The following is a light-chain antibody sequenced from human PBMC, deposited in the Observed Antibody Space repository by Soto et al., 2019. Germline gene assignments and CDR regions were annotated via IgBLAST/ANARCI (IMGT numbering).Light chain of an antibody. V-gene: IGKV2-28*01. Sequence: IVMTQSPLALPVTPGKRASISCRSSHSLLHSNGYNYLDWYLQKPGQPPRXXIYDASTRATGFPARFSGSGSGTEFTLTISSLKSEDFAVYYCQQYNNWPLTFCGGTKVDIK. CDR2: DAS. J-gene: IGKJ4*01. CDR3: QQYNNWPLT. CDR1: HSLLHSNGYNY.